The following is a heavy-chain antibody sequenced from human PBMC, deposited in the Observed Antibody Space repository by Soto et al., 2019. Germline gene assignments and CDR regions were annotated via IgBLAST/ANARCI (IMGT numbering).Heavy chain of an antibody. V-gene: IGHV1-18*01. CDR1: GYTFTNYG. Sequence: QVQLVQSGAEVKKPGASVKVSCKASGYTFTNYGFSWVRQAPGQGLEWMGWISTYNGHTNYAQKLQGRVSMTTDTSTTTAYMELRSLRSDDTAVYYRARGGQLFAGNYFDFWGQGTLVTVSS. CDR3: ARGGQLFAGNYFDF. J-gene: IGHJ4*02. CDR2: ISTYNGHT. D-gene: IGHD3-10*02.